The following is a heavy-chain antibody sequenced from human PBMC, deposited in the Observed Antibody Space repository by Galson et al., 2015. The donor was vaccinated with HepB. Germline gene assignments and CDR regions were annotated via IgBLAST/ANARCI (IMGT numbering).Heavy chain of an antibody. J-gene: IGHJ4*02. CDR2: IIPIFGTA. V-gene: IGHV1-69*13. CDR1: GGTFSSYA. D-gene: IGHD6-19*01. CDR3: ASPGIAVAGGYY. Sequence: SVKVSCKASGGTFSSYAISWVRQAPGQGLEWMGGIIPIFGTANYAQKFQGRVTITADESTSTAYMELSSLRSEDTAVYYCASPGIAVAGGYYWGQGTLVTVSS.